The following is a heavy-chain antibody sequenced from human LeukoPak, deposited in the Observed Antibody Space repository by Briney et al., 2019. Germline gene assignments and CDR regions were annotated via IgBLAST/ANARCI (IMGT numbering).Heavy chain of an antibody. CDR2: TWYDGSNE. Sequence: ETGGSLRLSCAASAFTFSNYAMHWVRQASGEGLEWVGMTWYDGSNENYADSVRGRFTISRDNSKNTLYLQMSSLRAEDTAVYYCVKEDIAVAAHYTAFDYWGQGTLVTVSS. J-gene: IGHJ4*02. D-gene: IGHD6-19*01. CDR3: VKEDIAVAAHYTAFDY. CDR1: AFTFSNYA. V-gene: IGHV3-30*02.